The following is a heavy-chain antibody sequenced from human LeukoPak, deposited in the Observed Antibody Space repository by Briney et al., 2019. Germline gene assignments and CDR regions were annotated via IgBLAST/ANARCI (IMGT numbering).Heavy chain of an antibody. J-gene: IGHJ4*02. V-gene: IGHV3-53*01. CDR1: GFTLSSNY. CDR2: IYSGGST. Sequence: GGSLRLSCAASGFTLSSNYMSWVRQAPGKGLEWVSVIYSGGSTYYADSVKGRFTISGDNSKNTLYLQMNSLRAEDTAVYYCAREGYSGSYLYWGQGTLVTVSS. D-gene: IGHD1-26*01. CDR3: AREGYSGSYLY.